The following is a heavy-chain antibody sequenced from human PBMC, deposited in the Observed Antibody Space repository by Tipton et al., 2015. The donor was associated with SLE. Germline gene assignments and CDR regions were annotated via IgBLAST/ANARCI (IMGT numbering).Heavy chain of an antibody. D-gene: IGHD6-6*01. CDR2: IYYSGT. V-gene: IGHV4-59*12. CDR3: AKYSSSSDY. CDR1: GGSIGRYY. J-gene: IGHJ4*02. Sequence: TLSLTCTVSGGSIGRYYWSWIRQPPGKGLEWIGYIYYSGTNYNPSLKSRVTISVDTSKNQFSLKLSSVTAADTAVYYCAKYSSSSDYWGQGTLVTVSS.